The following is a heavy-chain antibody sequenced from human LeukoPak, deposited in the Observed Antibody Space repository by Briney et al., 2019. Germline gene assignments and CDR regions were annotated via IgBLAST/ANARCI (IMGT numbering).Heavy chain of an antibody. V-gene: IGHV3-48*04. D-gene: IGHD3-22*01. CDR3: ARLARSYYDSSGYYYAVY. J-gene: IGHJ4*02. CDR2: ISSSGSTI. Sequence: GGSLRLSCVASGFTFSRYSMTWVRQAPGKGLEWVSYISSSGSTIYYADSVKGRFTISRDNAKNSLYLQMNSLRAEDTAVYYCARLARSYYDSSGYYYAVYWGQGTLVTVSS. CDR1: GFTFSRYS.